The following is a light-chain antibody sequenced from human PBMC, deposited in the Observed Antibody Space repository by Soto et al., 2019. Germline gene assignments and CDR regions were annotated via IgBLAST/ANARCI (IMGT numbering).Light chain of an antibody. CDR1: SSDVGSYNL. CDR3: CSYAGSRTYV. J-gene: IGLJ1*01. CDR2: EVS. Sequence: QPVLTQPASVSGSPGQSITISCTGTSSDVGSYNLVSWYQQHPGKAPKLIIYEVSKRPSGVSNGFSGSKSGNTASLTISGLQAEDEADYYCCSYAGSRTYVFGTGTKLTVL. V-gene: IGLV2-23*02.